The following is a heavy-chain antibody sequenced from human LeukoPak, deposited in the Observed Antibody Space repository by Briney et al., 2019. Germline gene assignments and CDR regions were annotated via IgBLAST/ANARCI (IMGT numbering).Heavy chain of an antibody. CDR2: IIPIFGTA. D-gene: IGHD2-2*02. J-gene: IGHJ6*03. V-gene: IGHV1-69*05. Sequence: RASVKVSCKASGGTFSSYAISWVRQAPGQGLEWMGGIIPIFGTANYAQKFQGRVTITTDESTSTAYMELSSLRSEDTAVYYCARHYPRPKDIVVVPAAIFGGWFYYYMDVWGKGTTVTVSS. CDR3: ARHYPRPKDIVVVPAAIFGGWFYYYMDV. CDR1: GGTFSSYA.